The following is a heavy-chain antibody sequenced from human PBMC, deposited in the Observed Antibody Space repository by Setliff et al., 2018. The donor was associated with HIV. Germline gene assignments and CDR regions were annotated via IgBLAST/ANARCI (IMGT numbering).Heavy chain of an antibody. J-gene: IGHJ4*02. CDR3: ARYRRPPYYLDY. CDR1: GDSISSYY. Sequence: SETLSLTCTVSGDSISSYYWSWIRQPPGKELEWIGYIYSTGDSNYNPSLKSRVTMAVDTSKNQFSLKLTSVTAADTAIYYCARYRRPPYYLDYWGQGTLVTVSS. V-gene: IGHV4-4*09. D-gene: IGHD3-16*02. CDR2: IYSTGDS.